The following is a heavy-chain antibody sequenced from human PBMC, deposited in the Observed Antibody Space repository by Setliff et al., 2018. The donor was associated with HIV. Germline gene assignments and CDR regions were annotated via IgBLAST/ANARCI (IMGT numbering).Heavy chain of an antibody. V-gene: IGHV4-34*01. CDR3: ARVSITYWYSIPTFYYYYMDV. D-gene: IGHD2-15*01. CDR1: GGSFSGYH. J-gene: IGHJ6*03. Sequence: SETLSLTCAVYGGSFSGYHWNWIRQPPGKGLEWIGEINHSGRINYNPSLKSRVTISVDTSKNQFSLKLRSVTAADTAMYYCARVSITYWYSIPTFYYYYMDVWGKGTKVTVS. CDR2: INHSGRI.